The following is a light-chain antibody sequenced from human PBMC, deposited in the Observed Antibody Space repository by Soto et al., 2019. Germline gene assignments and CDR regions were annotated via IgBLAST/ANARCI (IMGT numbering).Light chain of an antibody. V-gene: IGKV1-5*03. CDR1: QTISSW. Sequence: DIQMTQSPSTLSGSVGDRFTITCLARQTISSWLAWYQQKPGKATELMIYKASTLKSGVPSRFSGSGSGTEFTLTISSLQPDDFATYYCQHYNSYSEAFGQGTKVDIK. CDR2: KAS. CDR3: QHYNSYSEA. J-gene: IGKJ1*01.